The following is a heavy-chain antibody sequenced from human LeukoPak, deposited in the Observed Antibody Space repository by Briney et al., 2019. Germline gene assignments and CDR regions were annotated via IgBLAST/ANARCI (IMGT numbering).Heavy chain of an antibody. J-gene: IGHJ4*02. D-gene: IGHD6-19*01. CDR3: AREGAVATLIDY. CDR1: GYTFTTYG. CDR2: IIPIFGTA. V-gene: IGHV1-69*13. Sequence: SVKVSCKASGYTFTTYGISWVRQATGQGLEWMGGIIPIFGTANYAQKFQGRVTITADESTSTAYMELSSLRSEDTAVYYCAREGAVATLIDYWGQGTLVTVSS.